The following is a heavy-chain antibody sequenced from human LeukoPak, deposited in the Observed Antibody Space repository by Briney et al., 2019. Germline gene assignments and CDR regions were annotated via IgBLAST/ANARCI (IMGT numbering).Heavy chain of an antibody. D-gene: IGHD3-22*01. Sequence: GGSLRLSCVASGFTFSDYSLNWVRQAPGKGLEWISYIGSAIYYADSVKGRFTISRDNAKNSLFLQMNSLRAEDTAVYYCARDGAGGSSGPFDYWGQGTLVTVSS. CDR1: GFTFSDYS. V-gene: IGHV3-48*01. CDR3: ARDGAGGSSGPFDY. CDR2: IGSAI. J-gene: IGHJ4*02.